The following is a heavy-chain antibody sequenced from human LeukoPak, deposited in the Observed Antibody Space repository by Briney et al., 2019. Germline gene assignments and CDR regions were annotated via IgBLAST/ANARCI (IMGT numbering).Heavy chain of an antibody. CDR1: GYTFTSYG. V-gene: IGHV1-18*01. CDR2: ISAYNGNT. D-gene: IGHD6-19*01. Sequence: ASVRVSCKASGYTFTSYGISWVRQAPGQGLEWMGWISAYNGNTNYAQKLQGRVTMTTDTSTSTAYMELRSLRSEDTAVYYCASRFSGIAVAGTMIYAFDIWGQGTMVTVSS. CDR3: ASRFSGIAVAGTMIYAFDI. J-gene: IGHJ3*02.